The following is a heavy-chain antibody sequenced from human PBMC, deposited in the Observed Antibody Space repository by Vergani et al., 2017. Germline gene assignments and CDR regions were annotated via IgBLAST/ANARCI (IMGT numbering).Heavy chain of an antibody. CDR1: GFTFSSYG. Sequence: QVQLVESGGGVVQPGRSLRLSCAASGFTFSSYGMHWVRQAPGKGLEWVAVISYDGRNKYYADSVKGRFTISSDNSKNTLYLQMNSLRAEDTAVYYCAKDASRGSGIDFWGQGTLVTVSS. D-gene: IGHD3-10*01. CDR3: AKDASRGSGIDF. CDR2: ISYDGRNK. J-gene: IGHJ4*02. V-gene: IGHV3-30*18.